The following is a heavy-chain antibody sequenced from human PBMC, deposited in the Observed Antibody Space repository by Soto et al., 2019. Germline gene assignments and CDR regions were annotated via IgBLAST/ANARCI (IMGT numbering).Heavy chain of an antibody. CDR2: IIPIFGTA. V-gene: IGHV1-69*13. CDR1: GGTFSSYA. CDR3: ARDNDVWIVYSFEN. J-gene: IGHJ4*02. Sequence: GASVKVSCKASGGTFSSYAISWVRQAPGQGLEWMGGIIPIFGTANYAQKFQGRVTITADESTSTAYMELSSLRSDDTAVYYCARDNDVWIVYSFENWGEGTLVTLYS. D-gene: IGHD3-3*01.